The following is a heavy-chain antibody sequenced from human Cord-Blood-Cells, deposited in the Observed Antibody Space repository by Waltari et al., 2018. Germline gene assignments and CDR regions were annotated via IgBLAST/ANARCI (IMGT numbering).Heavy chain of an antibody. Sequence: QLQLQESGPGLVKPSETLSLTCTVSGGSISSSSYYWGWIREPPGKGLEWIGSIYYSGSTYYNPSLKSRVTISVDTSKNQFSLKLSSVTAADTAVYYCASKWNYYFDYWGQGTLVTVSS. V-gene: IGHV4-39*01. CDR1: GGSISSSSYY. D-gene: IGHD1-7*01. CDR3: ASKWNYYFDY. CDR2: IYYSGST. J-gene: IGHJ4*02.